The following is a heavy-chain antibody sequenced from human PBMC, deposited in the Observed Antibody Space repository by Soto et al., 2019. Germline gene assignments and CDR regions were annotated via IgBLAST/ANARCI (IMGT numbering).Heavy chain of an antibody. CDR3: ARGRVSDSGYYYYGMEG. Sequence: GASVKVSCKASGYTFTSYGISWVRQAPGQGLEWMGWISAYNGNTNYAQKLQGRVTMTTDTSTSTAYMELRSLRSDDTAVYYCARGRVSDSGYYYYGMEGWGQGTTVTVAS. CDR1: GYTFTSYG. CDR2: ISAYNGNT. J-gene: IGHJ6*02. D-gene: IGHD2-21*01. V-gene: IGHV1-18*01.